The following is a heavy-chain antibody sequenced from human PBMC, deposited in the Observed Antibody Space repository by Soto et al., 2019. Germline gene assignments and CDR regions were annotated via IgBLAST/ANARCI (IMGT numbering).Heavy chain of an antibody. CDR2: MQPSTGRT. J-gene: IGHJ4*02. Sequence: GASVKVSCKASGYSFTSLDINWVRQTAGQGLEWMGWMQPSTGRTGYAQKFQGRVTMTRDTSINTAYMELTTLTSDDTAFYYCARGVSAGVDYWGQGTLVTVSS. CDR3: ARGVSAGVDY. V-gene: IGHV1-8*01. CDR1: GYSFTSLD. D-gene: IGHD1-26*01.